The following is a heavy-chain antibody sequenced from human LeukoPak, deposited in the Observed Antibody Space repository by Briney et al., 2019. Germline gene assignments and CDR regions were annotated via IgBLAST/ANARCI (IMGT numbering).Heavy chain of an antibody. J-gene: IGHJ3*02. Sequence: SVKVSCKASGYTFTGYYMHWVRQAPGQGLEWMGRIIPILGIANYAQKFQGRVTITADKSTSTAYMELSSLRSEDTAVYYCARVPPGLTWDAFDIWGQGTMVTVSS. D-gene: IGHD1-14*01. CDR1: GYTFTGYY. V-gene: IGHV1-69*04. CDR2: IIPILGIA. CDR3: ARVPPGLTWDAFDI.